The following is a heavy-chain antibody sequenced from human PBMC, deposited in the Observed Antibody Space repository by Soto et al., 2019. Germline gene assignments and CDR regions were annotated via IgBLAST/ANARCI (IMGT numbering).Heavy chain of an antibody. CDR1: GDTFSTYT. J-gene: IGHJ6*02. CDR2: IIPRSATS. CDR3: TRPTPLDILTGYSPLRYYYYGMDV. D-gene: IGHD3-9*01. Sequence: SVKVSCKASGDTFSTYTITWMRQAPGQGLEWMGGIIPRSATSNYAQKFQGRVTITADESTSTAYMELSSLRSEDTAVYYCTRPTPLDILTGYSPLRYYYYGMDVWGQGTTVTVSS. V-gene: IGHV1-69*13.